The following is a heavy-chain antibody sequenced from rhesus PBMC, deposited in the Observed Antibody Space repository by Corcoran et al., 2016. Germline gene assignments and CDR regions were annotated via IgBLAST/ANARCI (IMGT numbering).Heavy chain of an antibody. J-gene: IGHJ4*01. CDR3: AGGGITIFGVVITLDY. D-gene: IGHD3-3*01. V-gene: IGHV4-173*01. CDR1: GGSISSNY. CDR2: ISGRGGST. Sequence: QLQLQESGPGLVKPSETLSLTCAVSGGSISSNYWSWIRQPPGKGLEWIGRISGRGGSTAYHPSLKRRVTISTDASKNQFSLKLSSVTAADTAVYYCAGGGITIFGVVITLDYWGQGVLVTVSS.